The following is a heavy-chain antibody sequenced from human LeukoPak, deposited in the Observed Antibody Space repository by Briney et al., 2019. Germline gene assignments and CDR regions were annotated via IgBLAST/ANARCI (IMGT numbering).Heavy chain of an antibody. J-gene: IGHJ4*02. CDR3: AKDRGMVGASVRAFDY. CDR2: ISGSGETT. CDR1: GYNLKTHA. D-gene: IGHD1-26*01. Sequence: GVPLRLVCAASGYNLKTHAMNWVRQSRGGGLEWVTVISGSGETTYYANSVKGRFTISRDNPQHTLYLRMSSLRGEDTALYYCAKDRGMVGASVRAFDYWGQGTLVTVSS. V-gene: IGHV3-23*01.